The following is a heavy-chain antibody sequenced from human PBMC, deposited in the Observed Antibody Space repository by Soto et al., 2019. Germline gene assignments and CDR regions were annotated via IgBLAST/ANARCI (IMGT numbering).Heavy chain of an antibody. CDR1: GGNFNTYA. CDR3: ASDPSSSPTGPLIPH. Sequence: SLRLFCAASGGNFNTYAMKWVRVASGKAPEWGLYISHKSSAIYHADSVKRRFTISRDNAKNSLYLQMKSLRDEDTGDYYSASDPSSSPTGPLIPHWGRG. D-gene: IGHD4-17*01. J-gene: IGHJ4*02. CDR2: ISHKSSAI. V-gene: IGHV3-48*02.